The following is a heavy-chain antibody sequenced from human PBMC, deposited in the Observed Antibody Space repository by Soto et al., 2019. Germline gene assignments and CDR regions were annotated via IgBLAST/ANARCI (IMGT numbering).Heavy chain of an antibody. J-gene: IGHJ5*02. CDR2: TYFRSKWYN. D-gene: IGHD5-12*01. Sequence: SQTLSLTCAISGDSVSSNTASLNWIRQSPSRGLEWLGRTYFRSKWYNDYAISVKSRIIINPDTSNNQFSLQLNSVTPEDTAVYFCAKGDNLGPKTGYAFDPWGQGIMVTVS. CDR1: GDSVSSNTAS. CDR3: AKGDNLGPKTGYAFDP. V-gene: IGHV6-1*01.